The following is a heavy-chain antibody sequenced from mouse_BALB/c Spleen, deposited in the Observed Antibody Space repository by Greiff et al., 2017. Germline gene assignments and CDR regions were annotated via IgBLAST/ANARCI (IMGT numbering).Heavy chain of an antibody. J-gene: IGHJ1*01. CDR1: GYTFTSYY. CDR3: TRSYYYGGAFDV. CDR2: INPSNGGT. D-gene: IGHD1-1*01. Sequence: QVQLQQPGAELVKPGASVKLSCKASGYTFTSYYMYWVKQRPGQGLEWIGGINPSNGGTNFNEKFKSKATLTVDKSSSTAYMQLSSLTSEDSAVYYCTRSYYYGGAFDVWGAGTTVTVSS. V-gene: IGHV1S81*02.